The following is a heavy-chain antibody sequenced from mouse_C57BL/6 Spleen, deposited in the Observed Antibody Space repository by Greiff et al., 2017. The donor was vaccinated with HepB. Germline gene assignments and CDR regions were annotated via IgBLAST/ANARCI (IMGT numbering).Heavy chain of an antibody. CDR3: ARGGRYFDY. CDR2: ISYDGSN. Sequence: EVKLMESGPGLVKPSQSLSLTCSVTGYSITSGYYWNWIRQFPGNKLEWMGYISYDGSNNYNPTLKNRISITRDTSKNQFFLKLNSVTTEDTATDYCARGGRYFDYWGQGTTLTVSS. CDR1: GYSITSGYY. V-gene: IGHV3-6*01. J-gene: IGHJ2*01.